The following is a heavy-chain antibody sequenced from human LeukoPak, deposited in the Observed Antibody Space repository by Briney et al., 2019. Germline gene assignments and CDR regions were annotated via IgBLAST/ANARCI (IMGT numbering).Heavy chain of an antibody. CDR1: GFTFSSYS. J-gene: IGHJ4*02. V-gene: IGHV3-21*01. D-gene: IGHD2-15*01. CDR2: ISSSSYI. Sequence: GGSLRLSCAASGFTFSSYSMNWVRQAPGKGLEWVSSISSSSYIYYADSVKGRLTISRDNAKNSLYLQMNSLRAEDTAVYYCARSNGGYPYYFDYWGQGTLVTVSS. CDR3: ARSNGGYPYYFDY.